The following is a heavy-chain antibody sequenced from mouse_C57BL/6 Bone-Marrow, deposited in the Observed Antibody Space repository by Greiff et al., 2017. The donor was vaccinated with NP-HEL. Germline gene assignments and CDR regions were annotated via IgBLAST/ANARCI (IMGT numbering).Heavy chain of an antibody. CDR1: GFTFSSYT. CDR2: ISGGGGNT. V-gene: IGHV5-9*01. J-gene: IGHJ4*01. CDR3: AREGAYYSSYVDYAMDY. Sequence: EVKLEESGGGLVKPGGSLKLSCAASGFTFSSYTMSWVRQTPEKRLEWVATISGGGGNTYYPDSVKGRFTISRDNAKNTLYLQMSSLRSEDTALYYCAREGAYYSSYVDYAMDYWGQGTSVTVSS. D-gene: IGHD2-5*01.